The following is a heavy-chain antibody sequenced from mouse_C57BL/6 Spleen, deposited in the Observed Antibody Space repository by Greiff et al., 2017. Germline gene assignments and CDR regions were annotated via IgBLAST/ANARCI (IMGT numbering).Heavy chain of an antibody. CDR2: IDPENGDT. CDR3: TYGYGDFDV. CDR1: GFNIKDDY. V-gene: IGHV14-4*01. J-gene: IGHJ1*03. D-gene: IGHD2-2*01. Sequence: EVQLQQSGAELVRPGASVKLSCTASGFNIKDDYMHWVKQRPEQGLEWIGWIDPENGDTAYASKFQGKATITADTSSNTAYLQLSSLTSEDTAVYCCTYGYGDFDVWGTGTTVTVAS.